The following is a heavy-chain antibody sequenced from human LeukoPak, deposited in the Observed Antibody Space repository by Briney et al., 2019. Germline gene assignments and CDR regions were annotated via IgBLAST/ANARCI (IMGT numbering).Heavy chain of an antibody. J-gene: IGHJ4*02. D-gene: IGHD4-17*01. CDR2: ISAYNGNT. CDR1: GYTFTSYG. V-gene: IGHV1-18*01. Sequence: ASVKVSCKASGYTFTSYGISWVRQAPGQGLEWMGWISAYNGNTNYAQKLQGRVTMTTDTSTSTAYMELRSLRSDDTAVYYCAKDLYGDYSFDYWGQGTLVTVSS. CDR3: AKDLYGDYSFDY.